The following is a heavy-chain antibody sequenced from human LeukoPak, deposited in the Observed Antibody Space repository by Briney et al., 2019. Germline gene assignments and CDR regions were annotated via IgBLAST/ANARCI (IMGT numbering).Heavy chain of an antibody. CDR3: AAGAAAGTMGDY. Sequence: SVKVSCKASGFTFTSSAMQWVRQARGQRLEWIGWIVVGSGNTNYAQKFQERVTITRCMSTSTAYMELSSLRSEDTAVHYCAAGAAAGTMGDYWGQGTLVTVSS. J-gene: IGHJ4*02. D-gene: IGHD6-13*01. V-gene: IGHV1-58*02. CDR1: GFTFTSSA. CDR2: IVVGSGNT.